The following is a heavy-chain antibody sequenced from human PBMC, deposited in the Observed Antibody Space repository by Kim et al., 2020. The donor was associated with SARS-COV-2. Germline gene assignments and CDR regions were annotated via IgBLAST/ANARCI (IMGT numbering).Heavy chain of an antibody. CDR1: GGSISSSSYY. CDR3: ASTRQHRIAAAGTA. V-gene: IGHV4-39*01. CDR2: IYYSGST. D-gene: IGHD6-13*01. Sequence: SETLSLTCTVSGGSISSSSYYWGWIRQPPGKGLEWIGSIYYSGSTYYNPSLKSRVTISVDTSKNQFSLKLSSVTAADTAVYYCASTRQHRIAAAGTAWGQGTLVAVSS. J-gene: IGHJ5*02.